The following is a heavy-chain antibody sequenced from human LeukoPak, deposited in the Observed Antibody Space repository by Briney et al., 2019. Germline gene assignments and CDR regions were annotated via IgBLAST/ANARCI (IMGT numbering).Heavy chain of an antibody. Sequence: GESLKISCQGSGYTFTTYWIGWVRQTPGKGLEFMGHIYPADSDTRYSPSFEGQVTISADKSISTAYLQWSRLKASDTATYFCVRQTVDSSSWSGPHFWGQGTLVTVSS. V-gene: IGHV5-51*01. CDR1: GYTFTTYW. D-gene: IGHD6-13*01. CDR3: VRQTVDSSSWSGPHF. CDR2: IYPADSDT. J-gene: IGHJ4*02.